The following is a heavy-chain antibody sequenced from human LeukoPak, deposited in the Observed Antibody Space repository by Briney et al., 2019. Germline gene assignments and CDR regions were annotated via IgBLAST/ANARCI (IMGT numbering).Heavy chain of an antibody. Sequence: GGSLRLSCTVSGFTFSDHYMSWMRQAPGKGLEWVSVIYSGGSTYYADSVKGRFTISRDNSKNTLYLQMDSLRAEDTAVYYCARAPPLHYDSSGSPFDYWGQGTLVTVSS. V-gene: IGHV3-66*01. CDR1: GFTFSDHY. CDR3: ARAPPLHYDSSGSPFDY. D-gene: IGHD3-22*01. J-gene: IGHJ4*02. CDR2: IYSGGST.